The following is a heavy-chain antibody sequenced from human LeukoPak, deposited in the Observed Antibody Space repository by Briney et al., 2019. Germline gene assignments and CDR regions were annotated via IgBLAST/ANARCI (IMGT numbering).Heavy chain of an antibody. D-gene: IGHD3-10*01. CDR1: GLTFSSYA. J-gene: IGHJ4*02. CDR3: AKVLWFGEFNYFDY. CDR2: ISGSGGST. V-gene: IGHV3-23*01. Sequence: GGSLRLSCAASGLTFSSYAMSWVRQAPGRGLEWVSAISGSGGSTYYADSVKGRFTISRDNSKNTLYLQMNSLRAEDTAVYYCAKVLWFGEFNYFDYWGQGTLVTVSS.